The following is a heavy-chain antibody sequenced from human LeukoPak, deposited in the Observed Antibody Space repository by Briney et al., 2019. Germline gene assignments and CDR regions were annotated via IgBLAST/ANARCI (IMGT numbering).Heavy chain of an antibody. CDR3: ANGPSSYAEGAFDI. J-gene: IGHJ3*02. CDR2: ISYDGSNK. CDR1: GFTFSSYA. V-gene: IGHV3-30-3*01. Sequence: GRSLRLSCAASGFTFSSYAMHWVRQAPGKGLEWVAVISYDGSNKYYADSVKGRFTISRDNSKNTLYLQMNSLRAEDTAVYYCANGPSSYAEGAFDIWGQGTMVTVSS. D-gene: IGHD6-19*01.